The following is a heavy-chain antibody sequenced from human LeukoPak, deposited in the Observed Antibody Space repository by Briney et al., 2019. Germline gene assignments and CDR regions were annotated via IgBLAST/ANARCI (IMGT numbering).Heavy chain of an antibody. J-gene: IGHJ4*02. CDR2: INHSGST. D-gene: IGHD3-9*01. Sequence: SETLPLTCAVYGGSFSGYYWSWIRQPPGKGLEWIGEINHSGSTNYNPSLKSRVTISVDTSKNQFSLKLSSVTAADTAVYYCARGIRYFDWLTPFDYWGQGTLVTVSS. CDR3: ARGIRYFDWLTPFDY. V-gene: IGHV4-34*01. CDR1: GGSFSGYY.